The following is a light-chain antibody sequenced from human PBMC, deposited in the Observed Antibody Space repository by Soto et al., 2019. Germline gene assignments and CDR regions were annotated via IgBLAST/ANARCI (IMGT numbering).Light chain of an antibody. J-gene: IGKJ3*01. Sequence: DIQMTQSPSSLSASVGDRVTITCRASQSISSYLNWYQQKPGKAPKLLIYAASSLQSGVPSRFSGSGSGTDFTLTISSLQPEDFATYYCQQSYSTLTFGPGSKADIK. V-gene: IGKV1-39*01. CDR3: QQSYSTLT. CDR2: AAS. CDR1: QSISSY.